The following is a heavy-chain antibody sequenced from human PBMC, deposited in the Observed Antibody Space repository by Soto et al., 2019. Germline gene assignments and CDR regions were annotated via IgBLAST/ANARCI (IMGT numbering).Heavy chain of an antibody. D-gene: IGHD3-10*01. V-gene: IGHV4-34*01. CDR1: GGSFSGYY. CDR2: INHSGST. Sequence: SETLSLTCAVYGGSFSGYYWSWIRQPPGKGLEWIGEINHSGSTNYNPSLKSRVTISVDTSKNQFSLKLSSVTAADTAVYYCARSGPYGSGSYYMGYYYYYGMDVWGQGTTVTVS. J-gene: IGHJ6*02. CDR3: ARSGPYGSGSYYMGYYYYYGMDV.